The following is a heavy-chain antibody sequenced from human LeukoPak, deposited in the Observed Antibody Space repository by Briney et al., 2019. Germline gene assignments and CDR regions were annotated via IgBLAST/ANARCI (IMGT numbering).Heavy chain of an antibody. CDR2: ISDSGGYT. CDR3: AKESGYEYYYYYMDV. Sequence: PGGSLRLSCAASGLTFRTYAMSWVRQAPGKGLEWVSSISDSGGYTFYADSVKGRFTISRDNSKKTLYLQMNSLRAEDMAVYYCAKESGYEYYYYYMDVWGKGTTVTISS. CDR1: GLTFRTYA. D-gene: IGHD5-12*01. V-gene: IGHV3-23*01. J-gene: IGHJ6*03.